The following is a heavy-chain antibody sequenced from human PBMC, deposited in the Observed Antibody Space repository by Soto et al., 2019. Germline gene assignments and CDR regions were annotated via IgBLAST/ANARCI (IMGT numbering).Heavy chain of an antibody. CDR3: ARATKGELTARYYFDY. D-gene: IGHD5-18*01. CDR1: GVSISGFY. V-gene: IGHV4-59*01. Sequence: PSETLSLTCSVSGVSISGFYWSWIRQPPGKGLEWIGNIYYSGSANYNPSLKSRVTISVDTSKNQLSLKLSSVTAADTAVYYCARATKGELTARYYFDYWGQGTLVTVSS. CDR2: IYYSGSA. J-gene: IGHJ4*02.